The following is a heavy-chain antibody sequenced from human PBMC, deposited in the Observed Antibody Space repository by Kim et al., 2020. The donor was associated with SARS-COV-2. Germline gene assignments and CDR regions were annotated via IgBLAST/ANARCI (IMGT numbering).Heavy chain of an antibody. CDR2: ISGSGGST. CDR3: AKDRVQWGYYDSSGYYSDY. CDR1: GFTFSSYA. J-gene: IGHJ4*02. D-gene: IGHD3-22*01. Sequence: GGSLRLSCAASGFTFSSYAMSWVRQAPGKGLEWVSAISGSGGSTYYADSVKGRFTISRDNSKNTLYLQMNSLRAEDTAVYYCAKDRVQWGYYDSSGYYSDYWGQGTLVTVSS. V-gene: IGHV3-23*01.